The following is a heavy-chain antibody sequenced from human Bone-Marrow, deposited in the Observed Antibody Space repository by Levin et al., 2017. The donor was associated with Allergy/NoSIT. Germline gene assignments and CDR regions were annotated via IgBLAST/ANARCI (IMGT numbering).Heavy chain of an antibody. CDR2: ISGSGAQT. D-gene: IGHD1-26*01. J-gene: IGHJ3*02. CDR3: AKSSFPTVEHSAGYAFHM. V-gene: IGHV3-23*01. CDR1: GFSFSVYA. Sequence: AGESLKISCAASGFSFSVYALSWVRQPPGKGLEWVSGISGSGAQTYYADSVKGRFTISRDNSENTLSLQMNSLRAEDTAVYFCAKSSFPTVEHSAGYAFHMWGQGTMVAVSS.